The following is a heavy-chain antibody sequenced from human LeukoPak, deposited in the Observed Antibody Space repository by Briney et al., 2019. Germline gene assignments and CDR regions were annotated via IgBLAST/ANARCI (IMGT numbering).Heavy chain of an antibody. CDR1: GYTFTSYY. CDR3: ARDGYYYGSGAGYFDY. V-gene: IGHV1-46*01. Sequence: ASAKVSCKASGYTFTSYYMHWVRQAPGQGLEWMGIINPSGGSTSYAQKFQGRVTMTRDTSTSTVYMELSSLRSEDTAVYYCARDGYYYGSGAGYFDYWGQGTLVTVSS. CDR2: INPSGGST. D-gene: IGHD3-10*01. J-gene: IGHJ4*02.